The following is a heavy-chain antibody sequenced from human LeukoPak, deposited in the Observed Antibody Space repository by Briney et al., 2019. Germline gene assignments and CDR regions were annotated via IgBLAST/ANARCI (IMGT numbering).Heavy chain of an antibody. J-gene: IGHJ4*02. CDR1: GFTFSSYS. D-gene: IGHD6-19*01. CDR3: ASTPLTGTYSSGWYRVVNFDY. CDR2: IISSSSTFI. V-gene: IGHV3-21*01. Sequence: PGGSLRLSCAASGFTFSSYSMNWVRQAPGMGLEWVSSIISSSSTFIYYADSVKGRFTISRDNAKNSLYLQMNSLRVEDTAVYYCASTPLTGTYSSGWYRVVNFDYWGQGTLVTVSS.